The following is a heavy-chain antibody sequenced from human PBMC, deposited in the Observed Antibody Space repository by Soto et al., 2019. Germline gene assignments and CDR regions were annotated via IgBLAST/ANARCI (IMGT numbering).Heavy chain of an antibody. CDR2: IYPGDSDT. D-gene: IGHD3-22*01. CDR3: ARQRVYYYDSSGSQRPVAFDI. Sequence: SGESLKISCKGSGYSFTSYWIGWVRQMPGKGLEWMGIIYPGDSDTRYSPSFQGQVTISADKSISTAYLQWSSLKASDTAMYYCARQRVYYYDSSGSQRPVAFDIWGQGTMVTVSS. V-gene: IGHV5-51*01. CDR1: GYSFTSYW. J-gene: IGHJ3*02.